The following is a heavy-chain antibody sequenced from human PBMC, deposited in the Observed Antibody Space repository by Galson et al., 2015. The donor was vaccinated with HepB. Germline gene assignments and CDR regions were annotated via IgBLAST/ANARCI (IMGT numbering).Heavy chain of an antibody. CDR3: ARQIRGFGLLKGDFDL. D-gene: IGHD3/OR15-3a*01. J-gene: IGHJ2*01. CDR2: IYPGDSDT. V-gene: IGHV5-51*01. CDR1: GYSFTSYW. Sequence: QSGAEVKKPGESLKISCKGSGYSFTSYWIGWVRQMPGKGLEWMGIIYPGDSDTRYSPSFQGQVTISADKSISTAYLQWSSLKASDTAMYYCARQIRGFGLLKGDFDLWGRGTLVTVSS.